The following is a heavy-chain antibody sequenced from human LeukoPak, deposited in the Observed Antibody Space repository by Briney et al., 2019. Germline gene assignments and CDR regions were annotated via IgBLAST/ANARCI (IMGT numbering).Heavy chain of an antibody. CDR2: INQDGSEK. D-gene: IGHD1-1*01. Sequence: GGSLRLSCAASGFTFSSYWMSWARQAPGKGLEWVANINQDGSEKYYVDSVKGRFTISRDNAKNSLYLQMNSLRAEDTAVYFCARWVQAGDYFDNWGQGTLVTVSS. J-gene: IGHJ4*02. CDR3: ARWVQAGDYFDN. V-gene: IGHV3-7*05. CDR1: GFTFSSYW.